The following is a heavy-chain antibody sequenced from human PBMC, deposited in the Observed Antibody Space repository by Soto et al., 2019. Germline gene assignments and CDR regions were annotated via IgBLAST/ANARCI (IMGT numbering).Heavy chain of an antibody. CDR3: ARGGGSGSYDYYYGMDV. D-gene: IGHD3-10*01. J-gene: IGHJ6*02. CDR1: GFTFSDHY. Sequence: PGGSLRLSCAASGFTFSDHYMDWVRQAPGKGLEWVGRIRNKANTYTTEYAASVNGRLTISRDDSKNSLYLQMNSLKIEDTAVYYCARGGGSGSYDYYYGMDVWGQGTTVTVSS. CDR2: IRNKANTYTT. V-gene: IGHV3-72*01.